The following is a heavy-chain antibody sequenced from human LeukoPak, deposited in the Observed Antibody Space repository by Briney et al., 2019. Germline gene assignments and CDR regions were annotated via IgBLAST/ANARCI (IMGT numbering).Heavy chain of an antibody. Sequence: PGGSLRLSCAASGFTFSSYAMSWVRQTPGKGLGWVSGISVSGTGTSNADSVKGRFTISRDNPRNTLYLQMNSLRAEDTALYYCAIMHPYYDGNGYWVQWGQGTLVTVSS. CDR1: GFTFSSYA. J-gene: IGHJ4*02. CDR3: AIMHPYYDGNGYWVQ. D-gene: IGHD3-22*01. CDR2: ISVSGTGT. V-gene: IGHV3-23*01.